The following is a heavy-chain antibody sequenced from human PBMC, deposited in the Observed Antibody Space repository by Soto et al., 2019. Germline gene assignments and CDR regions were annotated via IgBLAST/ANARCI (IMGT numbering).Heavy chain of an antibody. CDR2: IITLSGTA. CDR3: AATIRGWELPRVGDY. J-gene: IGHJ4*02. D-gene: IGHD1-26*01. Sequence: QVQLVQSGAEVKKPGSSVKVSCKASGGTFSSSAISWVRQAPGQGLAWMGGIITLSGTANYAQKFQGRVTITADESTSTAYMELSSLRSEDTAVYYCAATIRGWELPRVGDYWCQGTLVTVSS. CDR1: GGTFSSSA. V-gene: IGHV1-69*01.